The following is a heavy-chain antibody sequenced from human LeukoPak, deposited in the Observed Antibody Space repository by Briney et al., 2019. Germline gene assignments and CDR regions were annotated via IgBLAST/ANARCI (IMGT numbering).Heavy chain of an antibody. V-gene: IGHV1-46*01. D-gene: IGHD1-26*01. Sequence: ASVKVSCKASGYTFTSYYTHWVRQAPGQGLEWMGIINPSDGSTSYAQKFQGRVTMTRDMSTSTVYMELSSLGSEDTAVYYCARVASGSYRGYFDYWGQGTLVTVSS. CDR3: ARVASGSYRGYFDY. CDR2: INPSDGST. J-gene: IGHJ4*02. CDR1: GYTFTSYY.